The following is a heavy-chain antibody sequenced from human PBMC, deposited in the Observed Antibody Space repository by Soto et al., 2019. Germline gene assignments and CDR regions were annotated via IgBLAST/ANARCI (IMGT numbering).Heavy chain of an antibody. Sequence: PSETLSLTCAVYGGSFSGYYWSWIRQPPGKGLEWIGEINHSGSTNYNPSLKSRVTISVDTSKNQFSLKLSSVTAADTAVYYCARCGGIAARPSGDSGMDVWGQGTTVTVSS. CDR2: INHSGST. CDR3: ARCGGIAARPSGDSGMDV. CDR1: GGSFSGYY. V-gene: IGHV4-34*01. D-gene: IGHD6-6*01. J-gene: IGHJ6*02.